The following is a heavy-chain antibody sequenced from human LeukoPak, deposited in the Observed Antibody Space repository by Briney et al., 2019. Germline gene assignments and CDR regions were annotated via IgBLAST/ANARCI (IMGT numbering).Heavy chain of an antibody. J-gene: IGHJ4*02. CDR1: GFTFSSYG. Sequence: GGSLRLSCAASGFTFSSYGMHWVRQAPGKGLEWVAVIWYDGSNKYYADSVKGRFTISRDNSKNTLYLQMNSLRAEDTAVYYCAREGNDYGDYEGGFDYWGQGTLVTVSS. CDR2: IWYDGSNK. V-gene: IGHV3-33*01. D-gene: IGHD4-17*01. CDR3: AREGNDYGDYEGGFDY.